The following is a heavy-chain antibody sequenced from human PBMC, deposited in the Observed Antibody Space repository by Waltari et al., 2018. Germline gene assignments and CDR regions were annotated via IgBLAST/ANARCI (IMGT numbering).Heavy chain of an antibody. Sequence: QLQLQESGPGLVKPSGTLSLSCAVSGESVTSPTWWSWVRQSPQRGLEWIGQVLSTGQTDDRPSFASRVTMSLDASNNQFSLKVTSATAADTAVYYCARDRGRGLYLDAWGPGTLVTVSP. CDR2: VLSTGQT. CDR3: ARDRGRGLYLDA. CDR1: GESVTSPTW. J-gene: IGHJ5*02. V-gene: IGHV4-4*02. D-gene: IGHD2-15*01.